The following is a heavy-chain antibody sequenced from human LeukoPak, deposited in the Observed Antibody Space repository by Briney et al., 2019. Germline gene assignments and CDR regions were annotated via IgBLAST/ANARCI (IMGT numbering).Heavy chain of an antibody. CDR2: IYYSGIT. Sequence: PSETLSLTCTVSGGPISSSSYYWGWIRQPPGKGLEWIGIIYYSGITYYSASLKSRVTISVDTSKKQLSLKLSSVTAADTAVYYCARLLYFDWPPYFDYWGQGTLVTVSS. D-gene: IGHD3-9*01. V-gene: IGHV4-39*01. CDR3: ARLLYFDWPPYFDY. CDR1: GGPISSSSYY. J-gene: IGHJ4*02.